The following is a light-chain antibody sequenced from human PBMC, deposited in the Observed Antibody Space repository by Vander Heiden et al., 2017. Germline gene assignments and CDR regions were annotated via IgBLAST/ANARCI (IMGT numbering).Light chain of an antibody. Sequence: DIALTQSPATLSLSPGERATLSCRSSQSVSSSYLAWYQQKPGQAPRLLSYGASSRATGIPDRFSGSGSGTDFTLTISRLEPEDFAVYYYQQDGSSPQTFGQGTKVEIK. J-gene: IGKJ1*01. CDR1: QSVSSSY. CDR2: GAS. CDR3: QQDGSSPQT. V-gene: IGKV3-20*01.